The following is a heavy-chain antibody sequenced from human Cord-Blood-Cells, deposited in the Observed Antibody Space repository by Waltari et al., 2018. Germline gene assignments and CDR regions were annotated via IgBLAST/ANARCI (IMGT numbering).Heavy chain of an antibody. V-gene: IGHV3-33*01. CDR3: AREGGGGYSNYFDY. Sequence: QVQLVESGGGVVQPGRSLRLACAASGFTFTSYGMHWVRQAAGKGMGWVGVIWYDGTNKYYAESVKARFTISRDNSKNTLYLQMNSLRAEDTAVYYCAREGGGGYSNYFDYWGQGTLVTVSS. D-gene: IGHD4-4*01. CDR1: GFTFTSYG. J-gene: IGHJ4*02. CDR2: IWYDGTNK.